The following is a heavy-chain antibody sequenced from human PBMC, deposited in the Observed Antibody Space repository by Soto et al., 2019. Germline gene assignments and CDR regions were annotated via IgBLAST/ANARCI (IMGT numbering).Heavy chain of an antibody. J-gene: IGHJ4*02. V-gene: IGHV3-48*02. CDR3: ARDDWVVRGAISLPFDS. CDR1: GFIFSRYS. Sequence: EVQLVESGGGLVQPGGSLRLSCAASGFIFSRYSMNWVRQAPGKGLEWVSYISSSSSMIYYADSVKGRFTISRDNAKNSLYLQMNSLRDEDTAVYYCARDDWVVRGAISLPFDSWGQGTLVTVSS. CDR2: ISSSSSMI. D-gene: IGHD3-10*01.